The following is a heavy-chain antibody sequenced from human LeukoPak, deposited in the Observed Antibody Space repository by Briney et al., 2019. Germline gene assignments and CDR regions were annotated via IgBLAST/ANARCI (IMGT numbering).Heavy chain of an antibody. V-gene: IGHV3-48*03. Sequence: PGGSLRLSCAASGISFSSYEMNWVRQAPGKGLEWISCIISSGTTMYYADSVKGRFTISRDNAKNSLYLQMNSLRAEDTAVYYCARGFRDTAMFLDYWGQGTLVTVSS. CDR2: IISSGTTM. J-gene: IGHJ4*02. D-gene: IGHD5-18*01. CDR3: ARGFRDTAMFLDY. CDR1: GISFSSYE.